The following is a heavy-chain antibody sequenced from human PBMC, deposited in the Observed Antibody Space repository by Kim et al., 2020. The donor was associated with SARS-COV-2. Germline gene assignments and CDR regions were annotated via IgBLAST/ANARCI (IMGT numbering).Heavy chain of an antibody. J-gene: IGHJ6*02. Sequence: GGSLRLSCAASGFTFSSYWMSWVRQAPGKGLEWVANIKQDGSEKYYVDSVKGRFTISRDNAKNSLYLQMNSLRAEDTAVYYCARANQIYYYYGMDVWGQGTTVTVSS. V-gene: IGHV3-7*04. CDR3: ARANQIYYYYGMDV. CDR2: IKQDGSEK. CDR1: GFTFSSYW.